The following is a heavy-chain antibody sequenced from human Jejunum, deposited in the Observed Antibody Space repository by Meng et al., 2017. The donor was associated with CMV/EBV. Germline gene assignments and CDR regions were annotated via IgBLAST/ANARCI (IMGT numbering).Heavy chain of an antibody. CDR3: ARERGGTTGDHNWFDP. D-gene: IGHD1-1*01. V-gene: IGHV4-4*02. CDR2: IYHSGRN. CDR1: SSSNW. J-gene: IGHJ5*02. Sequence: SSSNWGRWGSQPQGKGLEGIGEIYHSGRNNYNPSLKSRVTRSVDKSKNQFSLKRSCVTAADTAVYYWARERGGTTGDHNWFDPWGQGTLVTVSS.